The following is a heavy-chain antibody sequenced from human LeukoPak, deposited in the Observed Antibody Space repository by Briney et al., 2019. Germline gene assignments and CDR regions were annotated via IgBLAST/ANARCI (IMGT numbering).Heavy chain of an antibody. J-gene: IGHJ6*03. V-gene: IGHV3-30*18. Sequence: GGSLRLSCAASGFTFSDFGMHWVRRAPGKGLEWVAVISYDGSRKYYEGSVNGRFTISRDNSKNTLTLQMTSLRIEDTAVYYCAKGGGYRYGEPTYFYMDVWGKGTTVTVSS. CDR2: ISYDGSRK. CDR3: AKGGGYRYGEPTYFYMDV. CDR1: GFTFSDFG. D-gene: IGHD5-18*01.